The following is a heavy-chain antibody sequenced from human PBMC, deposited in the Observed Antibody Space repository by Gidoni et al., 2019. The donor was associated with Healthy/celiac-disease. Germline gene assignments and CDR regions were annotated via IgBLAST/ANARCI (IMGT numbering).Heavy chain of an antibody. D-gene: IGHD1-7*01. CDR1: GGTFRSFA. V-gene: IGHV1-69*01. J-gene: IGHJ5*02. Sequence: QVQLVQSGAEVKKPGSSVKVSCNASGGTFRSFAISWVRQAPGQGLEWMGGINPSFGTGNYAQKLQGRVTITADESTSTAYMELSSLRSEDTAVYYCARDHLELQLGWFDPWGQGTLVTVSS. CDR3: ARDHLELQLGWFDP. CDR2: INPSFGTG.